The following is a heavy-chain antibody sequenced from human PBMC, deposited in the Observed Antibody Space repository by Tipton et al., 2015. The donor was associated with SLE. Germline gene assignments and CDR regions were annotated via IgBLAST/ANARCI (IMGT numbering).Heavy chain of an antibody. V-gene: IGHV3-7*01. CDR3: AKGPRYFDY. CDR2: IKQDGRER. J-gene: IGHJ4*02. Sequence: WVRQAPGKGLEWVAKIKQDGRERYYVDSVKGRFTISRDNAKNSLYLQMNSLRAEDTAVYYCAKGPRYFDYWGQGTLVTVSS.